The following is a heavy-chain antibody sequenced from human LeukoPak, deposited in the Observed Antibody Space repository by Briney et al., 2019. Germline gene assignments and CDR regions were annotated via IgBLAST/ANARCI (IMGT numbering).Heavy chain of an antibody. CDR2: ISGSGGST. Sequence: GGSLRLSCAASGFTFSSYAMSWVRQAPGKGLEWVSAISGSGGSTYYADSVKGRFTISRDNSKNTLYLQMNSLRAEDTAVYYCAKVATMIVVVSPGYFDCWGQGTLVTVSS. V-gene: IGHV3-23*01. CDR1: GFTFSSYA. CDR3: AKVATMIVVVSPGYFDC. J-gene: IGHJ4*02. D-gene: IGHD3-22*01.